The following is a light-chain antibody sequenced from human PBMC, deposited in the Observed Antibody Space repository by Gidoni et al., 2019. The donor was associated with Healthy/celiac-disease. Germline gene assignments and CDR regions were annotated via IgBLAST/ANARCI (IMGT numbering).Light chain of an antibody. CDR3: SSYTRSSTLV. CDR2: EVS. J-gene: IGLJ1*01. Sequence: QSALTQPASVSGSPGQSFTIACTGTSSDVGGYNYVSCYQQHPGKAPKLMIYEVSNRPSGVSNRFSGSKSGNTASLTISGLQAEDEADYYCSSYTRSSTLVFGTGTKVTVL. CDR1: SSDVGGYNY. V-gene: IGLV2-14*01.